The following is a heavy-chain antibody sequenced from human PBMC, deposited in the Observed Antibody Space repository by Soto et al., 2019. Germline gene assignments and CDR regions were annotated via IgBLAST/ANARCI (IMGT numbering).Heavy chain of an antibody. CDR2: IYWDDDK. CDR1: GFSLSSIAVGVG. Sequence: QITLKESGPTLVKPTQTLTLTCTFSGFSLSSIAVGVGVGWIRQPPGNALEWLAPIYWDDDKRYNPSMKSRLTVTKDTSQSKVVLTMTNMDAVDTATYYCVHWNTGTYATIFFDYWGQRTLVTVSS. D-gene: IGHD3-9*01. CDR3: VHWNTGTYATIFFDY. V-gene: IGHV2-5*02. J-gene: IGHJ4*02.